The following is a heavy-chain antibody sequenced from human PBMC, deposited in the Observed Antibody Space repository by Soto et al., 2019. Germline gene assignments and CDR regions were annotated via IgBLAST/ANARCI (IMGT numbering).Heavy chain of an antibody. Sequence: ASVKVSCKASGYTFTSYVISWVLQAPGQGLEWMGWISAYNGNTNYAQKLQGRVTMTTDTSTSTAYMELRSLRSDDTAVYYCARVGITMGGAGIPGYCGMDVWGQGNTVT. CDR3: ARVGITMGGAGIPGYCGMDV. J-gene: IGHJ6*02. V-gene: IGHV1-18*01. CDR2: ISAYNGNT. CDR1: GYTFTSYV. D-gene: IGHD1-20*01.